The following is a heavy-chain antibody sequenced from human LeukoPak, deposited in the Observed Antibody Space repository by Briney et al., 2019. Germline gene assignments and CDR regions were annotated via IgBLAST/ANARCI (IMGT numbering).Heavy chain of an antibody. CDR2: ISGSGGST. J-gene: IGHJ6*02. CDR1: GFTFSSYA. CDR3: ARGHYGLDV. V-gene: IGHV3-23*01. Sequence: GGSLRLSCAASGFTFSSYAMSWVRQAPGKGLEWVSDISGSGGSTYYADSVKGRFTISRDNSKNTLYLQMNSLRAEDAAVYYCARGHYGLDVWGQGTTVTVSS.